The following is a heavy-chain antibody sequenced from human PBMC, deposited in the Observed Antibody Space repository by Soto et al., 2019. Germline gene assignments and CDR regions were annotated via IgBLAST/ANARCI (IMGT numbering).Heavy chain of an antibody. J-gene: IGHJ4*02. CDR2: IIPIFGTA. CDR1: GGTFSSYS. D-gene: IGHD1-26*01. Sequence: QVQLVQSRAEVKKPGSSVKVSCKASGGTFSSYSINWVRQAPGQGLEWMVEIIPIFGTANYAQKFQGRVTITADESTSTAYMELSSLRSEDTAVYYCARDGGRHTGGIDYWGQGTLVTVSS. V-gene: IGHV1-69*01. CDR3: ARDGGRHTGGIDY.